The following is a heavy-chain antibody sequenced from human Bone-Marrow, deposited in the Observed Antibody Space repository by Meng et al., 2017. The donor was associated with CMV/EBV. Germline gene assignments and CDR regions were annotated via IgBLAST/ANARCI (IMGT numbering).Heavy chain of an antibody. CDR1: GFTFSSYG. J-gene: IGHJ4*02. V-gene: IGHV3-30*02. CDR2: IWYDGSNK. Sequence: GGSLRLSCAASGFTFSSYGMHWVRQAPGKGLEWVAVIWYDGSNKYYADSVKGRFTISRDNSKNTLHLQMNSLRPEDTALYSCAKDIIPATIRGFGLWGQGTLVTVSS. D-gene: IGHD3-3*01. CDR3: AKDIIPATIRGFGL.